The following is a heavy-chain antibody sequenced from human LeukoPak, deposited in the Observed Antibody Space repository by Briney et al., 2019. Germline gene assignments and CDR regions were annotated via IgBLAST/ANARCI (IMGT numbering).Heavy chain of an antibody. CDR3: ARSDYHNSGSHTVFDAFDI. J-gene: IGHJ3*02. Sequence: NPSETLSLTCTVSGGSISRYYWGWIRRPPGKGLEWIGYIDDSGNTNYNPSLKSQVTISVDKSKNQFSLKLSFVTAADTAMYYCARSDYHNSGSHTVFDAFDIWGQGTRVTVSS. V-gene: IGHV4-59*01. CDR2: IDDSGNT. D-gene: IGHD3-10*01. CDR1: GGSISRYY.